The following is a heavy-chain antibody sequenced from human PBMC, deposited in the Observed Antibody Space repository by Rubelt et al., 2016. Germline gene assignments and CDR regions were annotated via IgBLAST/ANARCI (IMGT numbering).Heavy chain of an antibody. Sequence: QVQLVQSGAEVKKPGASVKVSCKASGYTFTGYYMHWVRQAPGQGLYWMGWIHPHSGGTNYAQKFQGSVTMTRATSVSTAYMALGRLTSDDTAVYYCARGNSGYDYGLDYWGQGTLVTVSS. D-gene: IGHD5-12*01. V-gene: IGHV1-2*02. CDR1: GYTFTGYY. CDR3: ARGNSGYDYGLDY. J-gene: IGHJ4*02. CDR2: IHPHSGGT.